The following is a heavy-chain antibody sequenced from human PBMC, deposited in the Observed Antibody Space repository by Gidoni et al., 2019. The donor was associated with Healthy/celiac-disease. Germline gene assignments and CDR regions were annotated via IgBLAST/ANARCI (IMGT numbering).Heavy chain of an antibody. CDR1: GGPFSSYA. CDR3: ARSPFMVNYYYYYMDV. V-gene: IGHV1-69*01. D-gene: IGHD5-18*01. CDR2: IIPIFGTA. J-gene: IGHJ6*03. Sequence: QVQLVQSGAEVKKPGSSVKVSCKASGGPFSSYAISWVRQAPGQGLEWMGGIIPIFGTANYAQKVQGRVTITADESTSTAYMELSSLRSEDTAVYYCARSPFMVNYYYYYMDVWGKGTTVTVSS.